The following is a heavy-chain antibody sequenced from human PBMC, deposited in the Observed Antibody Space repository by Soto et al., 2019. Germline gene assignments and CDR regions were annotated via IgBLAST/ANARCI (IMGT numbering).Heavy chain of an antibody. J-gene: IGHJ3*01. V-gene: IGHV4-38-2*02. CDR3: AGVALIEAADAVD. Sequence: SLTCSFTSYSINSGNYWGSIRQSPGKGLEWIGSIYHSGSTYYNPSLKSRVIISVDTSKNQFSLKLSSVTAADTAAYYWAGVALIEAADAVD. D-gene: IGHD6-13*01. CDR2: IYHSGST. CDR1: SYSINSGNY.